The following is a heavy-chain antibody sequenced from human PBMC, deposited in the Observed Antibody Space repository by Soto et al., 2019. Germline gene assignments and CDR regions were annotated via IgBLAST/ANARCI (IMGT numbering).Heavy chain of an antibody. V-gene: IGHV3-7*03. CDR3: AREEVVYCSGGSCNFDY. D-gene: IGHD2-15*01. J-gene: IGHJ4*02. Sequence: EVQLVESGGGLVQPGGSLRLSCAASGFTFSSYWMSWVRQSPGKGLEWVANITQDGSENCYVDSVKGRFTISRDNANNYLYLQMNSLRAEAKAVYYCAREEVVYCSGGSCNFDYWGQGTLVTVSS. CDR1: GFTFSSYW. CDR2: ITQDGSEN.